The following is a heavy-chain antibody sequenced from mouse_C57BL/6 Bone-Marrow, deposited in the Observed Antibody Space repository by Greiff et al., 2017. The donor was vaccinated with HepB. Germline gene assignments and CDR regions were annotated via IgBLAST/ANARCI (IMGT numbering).Heavy chain of an antibody. J-gene: IGHJ4*01. CDR3: ARTEYYYGSSYVGFAMDY. CDR2: IWTGGGT. Sequence: VQVVESGPGLVAPSQSLSITCTVSGFSLTSYAISWVRQPPGKGLEWLGVIWTGGGTNYNSALKSRLSISKDNSKSQVFLKMNSLQTDDTARYYCARTEYYYGSSYVGFAMDYWGQGTSVTVSS. V-gene: IGHV2-9-1*01. CDR1: GFSLTSYA. D-gene: IGHD1-1*01.